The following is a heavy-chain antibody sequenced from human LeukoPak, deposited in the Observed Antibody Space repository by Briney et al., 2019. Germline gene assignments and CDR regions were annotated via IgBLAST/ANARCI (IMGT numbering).Heavy chain of an antibody. CDR1: GFTLSSFG. Sequence: GRSLRLSCAASGFTLSSFGMHWVRQAAGKGLEWMTVISYDGSVIYNADSVKGRFTISRDNSKNTLYLQMDSLRADDTAVYYCAKERSFGPRDFDYWGQGTLVTVSS. CDR2: ISYDGSVI. V-gene: IGHV3-30*18. J-gene: IGHJ4*02. D-gene: IGHD3-10*01. CDR3: AKERSFGPRDFDY.